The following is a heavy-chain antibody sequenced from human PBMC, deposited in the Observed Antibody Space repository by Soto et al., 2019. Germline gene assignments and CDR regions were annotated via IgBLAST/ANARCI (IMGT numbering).Heavy chain of an antibody. CDR1: GFTFSSYA. J-gene: IGHJ5*01. Sequence: SLRLSCAASGFTFSSYAMGWVRQAPGKGLEWVSSISGSGTTTYYADSVKGRFTISRDNSDNTLYLQMNSLRAEDTAVFYCAKSRGGYCAGGSCHKFDCWGQGSLVTVSS. D-gene: IGHD2-15*01. CDR2: ISGSGTTT. V-gene: IGHV3-23*01. CDR3: AKSRGGYCAGGSCHKFDC.